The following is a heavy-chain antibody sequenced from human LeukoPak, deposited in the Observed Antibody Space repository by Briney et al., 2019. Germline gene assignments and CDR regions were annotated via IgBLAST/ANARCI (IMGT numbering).Heavy chain of an antibody. CDR2: INSDGSST. V-gene: IGHV3-74*01. Sequence: PGGSLRLSCAASGFTFSSYWMHWVRQAPGKGLVWVSRINSDGSSTSYADSVKGRFTISRDNAKNTLYLQMNSLRAEDTAVYYCARAYYDSSGYYYDAFDIWGQGTMVTVSS. D-gene: IGHD3-22*01. J-gene: IGHJ3*02. CDR1: GFTFSSYW. CDR3: ARAYYDSSGYYYDAFDI.